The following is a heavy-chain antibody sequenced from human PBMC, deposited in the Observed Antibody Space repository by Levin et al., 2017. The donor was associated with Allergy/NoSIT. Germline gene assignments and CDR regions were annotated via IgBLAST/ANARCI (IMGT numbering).Heavy chain of an antibody. CDR2: MNPNSGNT. V-gene: IGHV1-8*01. D-gene: IGHD5-24*01. CDR3: ARGKMASRDAFNI. Sequence: ASVKVSCKASGYTFNRYDVNWVRQATGQGLEWMGWMNPNSGNTGYAQKFRGRVTMTRNSSISTAYMELSSLRYEDTAVYYCARGKMASRDAFNIWGQGTRVTVSS. J-gene: IGHJ3*02. CDR1: GYTFNRYD.